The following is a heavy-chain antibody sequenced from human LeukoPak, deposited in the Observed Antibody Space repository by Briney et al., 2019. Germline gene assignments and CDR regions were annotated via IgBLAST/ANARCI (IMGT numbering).Heavy chain of an antibody. CDR2: ISGSGGST. CDR3: ARDRRGYSSGWYET. Sequence: PGGSLRLSCAASGFTFSSYAMSWVRQAPGKGLEWVSAISGSGGSTYYADSVKGRFTISRDNAKNSLYLQMNSLRAEDTAVYYCARDRRGYSSGWYETWGQGTLVTVSS. V-gene: IGHV3-23*01. CDR1: GFTFSSYA. D-gene: IGHD6-19*01. J-gene: IGHJ5*02.